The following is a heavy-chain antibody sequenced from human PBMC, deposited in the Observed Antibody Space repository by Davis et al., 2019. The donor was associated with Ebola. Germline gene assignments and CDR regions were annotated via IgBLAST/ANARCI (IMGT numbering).Heavy chain of an antibody. V-gene: IGHV4-38-2*02. CDR1: GDSISSGHY. Sequence: PSETLSLTCTVSGDSISSGHYWGWIRQPPGKGLEWIGYIYYSGNTNYNSSLKSRVIMSIDTAKNQFSLKLNSVTAADTAVYYCARRQESSWAWYFDFWGRGTLVTVSS. D-gene: IGHD6-13*01. J-gene: IGHJ2*01. CDR3: ARRQESSWAWYFDF. CDR2: IYYSGNT.